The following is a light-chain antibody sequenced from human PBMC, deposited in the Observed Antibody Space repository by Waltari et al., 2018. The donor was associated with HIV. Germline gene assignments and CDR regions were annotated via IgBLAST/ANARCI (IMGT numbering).Light chain of an antibody. Sequence: QTALTKPAAVTENPGKSVTITCTGTDNDSGNDNLVSSFQQHPGKAPKLLIYDVSKRPSGVSSRFSGSKSGYFASLTISGLLTEDESSYYCLTYVSKTSTWQFGGGTYLTV. V-gene: IGLV2-23*02. CDR3: LTYVSKTSTWQ. CDR2: DVS. J-gene: IGLJ3*02. CDR1: DNDSGNDNL.